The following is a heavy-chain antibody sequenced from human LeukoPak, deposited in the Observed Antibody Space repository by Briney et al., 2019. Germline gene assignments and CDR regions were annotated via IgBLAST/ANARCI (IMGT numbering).Heavy chain of an antibody. J-gene: IGHJ5*02. V-gene: IGHV4-4*07. D-gene: IGHD3-10*01. Sequence: ETLSLTCTVSGGSIHSYWSWIRQPAGKGLEWIGRISGSGTITYNPALQSRLTISIDTSKNQFSLKLMSVTAADTAVYYCARDSGTTGEVKFDPWGQGTLVTVSS. CDR2: ISGSGTI. CDR3: ARDSGTTGEVKFDP. CDR1: GGSIHSY.